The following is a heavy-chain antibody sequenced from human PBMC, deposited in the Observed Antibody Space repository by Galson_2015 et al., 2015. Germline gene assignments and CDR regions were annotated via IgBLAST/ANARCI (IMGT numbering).Heavy chain of an antibody. Sequence: SVKVSCKASGGTFSSYAISWVRQAPGQGLEWMGRIIPILGIANYAQKFQGRVTITADKSTSTDYMELSSLRSEDTAVYYCASTYSSRYYYDSSGYYSDAFDIWGQWTMVTVSS. D-gene: IGHD3-22*01. CDR3: ASTYSSRYYYDSSGYYSDAFDI. J-gene: IGHJ3*02. V-gene: IGHV1-69*04. CDR1: GGTFSSYA. CDR2: IIPILGIA.